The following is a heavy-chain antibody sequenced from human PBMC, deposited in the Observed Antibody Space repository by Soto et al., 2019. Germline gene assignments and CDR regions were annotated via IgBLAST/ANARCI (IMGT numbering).Heavy chain of an antibody. D-gene: IGHD3-9*01. CDR1: GYDLSTHW. J-gene: IGHJ4*02. V-gene: IGHV5-51*01. CDR2: INPRDSDS. Sequence: GESLKISCKASGYDLSTHWIAWVRQLPGKGLEGIGIINPRDSDSMYSPSFEGQVTMSADKSINTAYLQWSRLKASDTAMYFCARCVFHDILSPTYYLDSWGQGTLVTVSS. CDR3: ARCVFHDILSPTYYLDS.